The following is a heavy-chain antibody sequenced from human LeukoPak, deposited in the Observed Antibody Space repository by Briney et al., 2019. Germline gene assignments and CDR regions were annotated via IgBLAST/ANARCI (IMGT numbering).Heavy chain of an antibody. Sequence: GGTLRLSCEPSGFPFSSYWMLWVRQAPGKGLVWVSRISGDGTIKTYADFVRGRFTISRDNTKNILYLQMNSLRVEDTAIYFCSRSQFDYWGQGVLVTVSS. CDR3: SRSQFDY. J-gene: IGHJ4*02. CDR2: ISGDGTIK. CDR1: GFPFSSYW. V-gene: IGHV3-74*03.